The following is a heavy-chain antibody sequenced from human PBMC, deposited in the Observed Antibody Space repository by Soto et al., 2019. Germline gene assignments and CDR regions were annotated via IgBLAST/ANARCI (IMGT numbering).Heavy chain of an antibody. CDR2: IWYDGSDK. D-gene: IGHD4-4*01. CDR1: GFTLSSNG. CDR3: ARDRYPNYPPDAFDI. Sequence: GGSLRLSCAASGFTLSSNGMHWVRQAPGKGLEWVAFIWYDGSDKYYADFVKGRFTISRDNSKNTLYLQMNSLRAEDTAVYYCARDRYPNYPPDAFDIWGQGTLVTVSS. J-gene: IGHJ3*02. V-gene: IGHV3-33*01.